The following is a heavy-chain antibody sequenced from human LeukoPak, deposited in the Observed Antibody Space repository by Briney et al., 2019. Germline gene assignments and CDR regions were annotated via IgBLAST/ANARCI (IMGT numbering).Heavy chain of an antibody. CDR2: ISYDGGEQ. J-gene: IGHJ1*01. Sequence: GGSVRLSCAASGFTFSNYGMHWVRQAPGKGLDWVAVISYDGGEQHYGDSVKGRFSISRDDSKSTLYLQMNSLTVEDTALYYCAKPRTFYDILTVSFQQWGQGTWVTVSS. D-gene: IGHD3-9*01. CDR3: AKPRTFYDILTVSFQQ. CDR1: GFTFSNYG. V-gene: IGHV3-30*18.